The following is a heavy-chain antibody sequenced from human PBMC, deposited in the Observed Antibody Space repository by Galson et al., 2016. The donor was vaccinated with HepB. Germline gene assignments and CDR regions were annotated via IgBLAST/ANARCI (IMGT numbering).Heavy chain of an antibody. V-gene: IGHV3-48*01. CDR3: ARDGTTPRKFAAYDI. CDR2: INSDGDSI. J-gene: IGHJ3*02. Sequence: CLRLSCAASEFTFSTYNMNWVRQAPGKGLEWLSYINSDGDSIYYADSVKGRFTISRDNSRHTVYLQTNSLRGEDTAVYYCARDGTTPRKFAAYDIWGQGTVVTVSS. D-gene: IGHD4-17*01. CDR1: EFTFSTYN.